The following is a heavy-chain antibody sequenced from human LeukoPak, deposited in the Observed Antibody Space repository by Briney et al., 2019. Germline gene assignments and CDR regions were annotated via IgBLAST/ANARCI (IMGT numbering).Heavy chain of an antibody. J-gene: IGHJ4*02. Sequence: GGSLRLSCAASGFTFSSYAMSWVRQAPGKGLEWVSAISGSGGSTYYADSVKGRFTISRDNSKNTLYLQMNSLRAEDTAVYYCASNSWLTYSSSWATEGGPDYWGQGTLVTVSS. CDR2: ISGSGGST. D-gene: IGHD6-13*01. CDR1: GFTFSSYA. V-gene: IGHV3-23*01. CDR3: ASNSWLTYSSSWATEGGPDY.